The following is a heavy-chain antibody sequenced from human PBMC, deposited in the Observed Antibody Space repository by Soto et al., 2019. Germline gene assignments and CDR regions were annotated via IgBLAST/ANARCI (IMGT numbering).Heavy chain of an antibody. CDR1: GFTFSSYS. V-gene: IGHV3-21*01. CDR3: ARDRDGDCSGGSCYSFDY. Sequence: GGSRRLSCAASGFTFSSYSMNWVRQAPGKGLEWVSSISSSSSYIYYADSVKGRFTISRDNAKNSLYLQMNSLRAEDTAVYYCARDRDGDCSGGSCYSFDYWGQGTLVTVSS. CDR2: ISSSSSYI. D-gene: IGHD2-15*01. J-gene: IGHJ4*02.